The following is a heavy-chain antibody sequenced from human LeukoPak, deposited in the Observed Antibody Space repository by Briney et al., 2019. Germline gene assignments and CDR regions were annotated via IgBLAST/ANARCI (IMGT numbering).Heavy chain of an antibody. CDR3: ARAASGESALLSRGNYYYYGMDV. Sequence: PGGSLRLSCAASGFTSSSYGMHWVRQAPGKGLEWVAVISYDGSNKYYADSVKGRFTISRDNSKNTLYLQMNSLRAEDTAVYYCARAASGESALLSRGNYYYYGMDVWGQGTTVTVSS. J-gene: IGHJ6*02. D-gene: IGHD1-14*01. CDR2: ISYDGSNK. V-gene: IGHV3-30*03. CDR1: GFTSSSYG.